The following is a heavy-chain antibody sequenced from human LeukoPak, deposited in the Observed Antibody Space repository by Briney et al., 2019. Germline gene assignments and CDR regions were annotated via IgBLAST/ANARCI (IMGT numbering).Heavy chain of an antibody. CDR3: ARQGSALSYYYNYMDV. CDR1: GFPFSRHP. J-gene: IGHJ6*03. V-gene: IGHV3-30*10. CDR2: ISDDGKDK. D-gene: IGHD6-25*01. Sequence: GGSLRLSCAASGFPFSRHPMHWVRQAPGKGLEWVAGISDDGKDKYYTDSVRGCFTIARDNAKNTLSLQMNSLRIEDTALYYCARQGSALSYYYNYMDVWGKGTTVTVS.